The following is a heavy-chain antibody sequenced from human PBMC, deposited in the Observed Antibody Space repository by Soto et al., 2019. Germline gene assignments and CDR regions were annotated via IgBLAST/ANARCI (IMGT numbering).Heavy chain of an antibody. J-gene: IGHJ6*02. D-gene: IGHD1-26*01. V-gene: IGHV4-4*02. CDR3: SRVSGSYHYGTHV. CDR1: GGSISSSNW. Sequence: SETLSLTCAVSGGSISSSNWWSWVRQAPGKGLEWIGEIYHSGSTNYNPSLKSRVTISVDKSKNQFSLKLSSVTAADTAVYYCSRVSGSYHYGTHVWGPGTTVTVFS. CDR2: IYHSGST.